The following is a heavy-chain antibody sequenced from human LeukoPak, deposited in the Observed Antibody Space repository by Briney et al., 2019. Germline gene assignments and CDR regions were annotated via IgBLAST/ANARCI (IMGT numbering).Heavy chain of an antibody. CDR1: GGVIRTYY. CDR3: ARETYCSGGTCFVGPDY. V-gene: IGHV4-59*12. D-gene: IGHD2-15*01. Sequence: PSETLSLTCTVSGGVIRTYYWSWIRQPPGKGLECIGYIYYTGSTTYNPSLESRVTMSVDTSKNQFSLQLTSVTAADTAGDHCARETYCSGGTCFVGPDYWGQGTLVTVSS. J-gene: IGHJ4*02. CDR2: IYYTGST.